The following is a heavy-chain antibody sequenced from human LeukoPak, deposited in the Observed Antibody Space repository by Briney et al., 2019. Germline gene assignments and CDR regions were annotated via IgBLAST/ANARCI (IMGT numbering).Heavy chain of an antibody. Sequence: PSETLSLTCAVYGGSFSGYYWSWIRQPPGKGLEWIGEINHSGSTNYNPSLKSRVTISVDTSKNQFSLKLSSVTAADTAVYYCARRDIVVVVAATYFDYWGQGTLVTASS. V-gene: IGHV4-34*01. J-gene: IGHJ4*02. D-gene: IGHD2-15*01. CDR2: INHSGST. CDR1: GGSFSGYY. CDR3: ARRDIVVVVAATYFDY.